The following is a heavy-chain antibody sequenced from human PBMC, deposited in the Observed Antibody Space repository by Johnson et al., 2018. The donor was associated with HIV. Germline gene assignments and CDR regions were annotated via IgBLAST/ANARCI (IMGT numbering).Heavy chain of an antibody. J-gene: IGHJ3*01. CDR3: ARPRIEGVTAGKVDV. CDR2: ISSDGGNK. Sequence: QVQLVESGGGLVQPGGSLRLSCAASRFTFSTYAIHWVRQAPGKGLECVSVISSDGGNKSYADSVKGRFTISRDNSKNTLYLQMNSLRRDDTAVYYCARPRIEGVTAGKVDVWGQGTMVTVYS. CDR1: RFTFSTYA. V-gene: IGHV3-30*04. D-gene: IGHD1-1*01.